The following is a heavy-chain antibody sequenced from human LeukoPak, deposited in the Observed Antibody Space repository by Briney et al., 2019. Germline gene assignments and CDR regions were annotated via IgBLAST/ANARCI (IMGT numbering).Heavy chain of an antibody. D-gene: IGHD1-26*01. CDR3: AKPSWDPESDWFDP. CDR2: ISGSGTST. Sequence: GGSLRLSCAASGFTFTTSAMNWVRQAPGKGLEWVSGISGSGTSTYYADSVKGRFTISRDNSKSTLYLQMNSLRAEDAAVYYCAKPSWDPESDWFDPWGQGILVTVSS. J-gene: IGHJ5*02. CDR1: GFTFTTSA. V-gene: IGHV3-23*01.